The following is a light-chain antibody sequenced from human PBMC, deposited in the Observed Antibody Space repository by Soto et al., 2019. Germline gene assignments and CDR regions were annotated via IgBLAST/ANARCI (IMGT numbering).Light chain of an antibody. CDR3: QHYNSYSEA. Sequence: DIQMTQAPSTLSGSVGARVTITGGASQTISSWLAWYQQKPGKAPKLLIYKASTLKSGVPSRFSGSGSGTEFTLTISSLQPDDFATYYCQHYNSYSEAFGQGTKVDIK. V-gene: IGKV1-5*03. J-gene: IGKJ1*01. CDR2: KAS. CDR1: QTISSW.